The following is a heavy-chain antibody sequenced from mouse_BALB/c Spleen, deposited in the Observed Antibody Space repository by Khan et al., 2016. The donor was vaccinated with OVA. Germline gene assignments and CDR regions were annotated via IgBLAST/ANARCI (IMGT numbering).Heavy chain of an antibody. CDR3: VRDGAYHRNDGWFAY. V-gene: IGHV1-4*01. CDR1: GYTFTSYT. Sequence: VQLQESGAELARPGASVKMSCKASGYTFTSYTIHWIKERPGQGLEWIEYINPSNGYTNYNQKFRDKATLTTDKSSTTAYLQLSSLTSDDSAVYNCVRDGAYHRNDGWFAYWGQGTLVTVSA. J-gene: IGHJ3*01. CDR2: INPSNGYT. D-gene: IGHD2-14*01.